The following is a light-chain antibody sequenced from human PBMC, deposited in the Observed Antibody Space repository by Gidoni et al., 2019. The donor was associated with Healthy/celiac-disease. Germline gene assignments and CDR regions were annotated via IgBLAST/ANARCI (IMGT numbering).Light chain of an antibody. CDR1: QSVSSSY. J-gene: IGKJ4*01. Sequence: EIALTQSTGTLSLSPGERATLSCRASQSVSSSYLAWYQQKPGQAPRLLIDGASSRATGIPDRFSGSGSGTDFTLTISRLEPEDFAVYYCQQYGSSPLTFGGGTKVEIK. CDR2: GAS. V-gene: IGKV3-20*01. CDR3: QQYGSSPLT.